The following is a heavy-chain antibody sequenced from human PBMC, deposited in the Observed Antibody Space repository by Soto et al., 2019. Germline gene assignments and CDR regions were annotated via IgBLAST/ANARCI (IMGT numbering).Heavy chain of an antibody. Sequence: PGGSLRLSCAASGFSFSTYGFHWVRQTPGKGLEWVAVIVNDESWTDYADSVKGRFTISRDNSKNTLYLQMNSLRAEDTALYFCARDDEGVPAPSNAFDLWGQGTMVTVSS. CDR3: ARDDEGVPAPSNAFDL. D-gene: IGHD2-2*01. CDR2: IVNDESWT. J-gene: IGHJ3*01. V-gene: IGHV3-33*01. CDR1: GFSFSTYG.